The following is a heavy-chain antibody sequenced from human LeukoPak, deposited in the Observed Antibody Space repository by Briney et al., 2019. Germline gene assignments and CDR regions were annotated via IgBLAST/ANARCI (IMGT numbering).Heavy chain of an antibody. CDR2: INHSGST. CDR1: GGSFSGYY. V-gene: IGHV4-34*01. CDR3: AGSNHYYDSSGYKYYFDY. J-gene: IGHJ4*02. D-gene: IGHD3-22*01. Sequence: SETLSLTCAAYGGSFSGYYWSWIRQPPGKGLEWIGEINHSGSTNYNPSLKSRVTISVDTSKNQFSLKLSSVTAADTAVYYCAGSNHYYDSSGYKYYFDYWGQGTLVTVSS.